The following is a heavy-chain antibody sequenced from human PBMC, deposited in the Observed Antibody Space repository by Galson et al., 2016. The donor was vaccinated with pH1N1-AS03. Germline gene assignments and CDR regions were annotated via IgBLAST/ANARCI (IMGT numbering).Heavy chain of an antibody. CDR3: GRSDEFWCDRAPFKYGMDV. V-gene: IGHV1-69*13. J-gene: IGHJ6*02. Sequence: SVKVSCKAPGGPFSSHAINWVRQAPGQRLEWMGGIIPILGTPDYAQKFQGRVTINADESTNTAYMELSSLRAEDTAVYYCGRSDEFWCDRAPFKYGMDVWGPGTTVTVSS. CDR2: IIPILGTP. CDR1: GGPFSSHA. D-gene: IGHD3-3*01.